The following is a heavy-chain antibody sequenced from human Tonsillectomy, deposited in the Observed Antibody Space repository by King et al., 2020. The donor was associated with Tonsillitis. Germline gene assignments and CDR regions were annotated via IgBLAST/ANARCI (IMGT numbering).Heavy chain of an antibody. CDR3: AKAFWGTSSGYEPAYFYYGLDV. V-gene: IGHV3-30*02. CDR1: GFTFSTYG. CDR2: IRFDGSNK. D-gene: IGHD5-12*01. Sequence: VQLVESGGGVVQPGGSLRLSCAPSGFTFSTYGMHWVRQAPGKGLEWVSFIRFDGSNKFYADSVKGRFTISRDNSKNTLYLQINTLRPEDTAVYYCAKAFWGTSSGYEPAYFYYGLDVWGQGTTVTVSS. J-gene: IGHJ6*02.